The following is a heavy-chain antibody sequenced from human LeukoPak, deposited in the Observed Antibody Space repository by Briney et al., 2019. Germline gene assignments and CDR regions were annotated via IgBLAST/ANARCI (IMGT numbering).Heavy chain of an antibody. J-gene: IGHJ4*02. V-gene: IGHV3-7*01. D-gene: IGHD3-22*01. Sequence: GGSLRLSCAASGFTFSRYWMTWVRRAPGKGLEWVSNIKHDGSEKYYVDSVKGRFTISRDNAKNSLSLQMNSLRAEDTALYYCRTLYDSRGYQSDYWGQGILVTVSS. CDR3: RTLYDSRGYQSDY. CDR2: IKHDGSEK. CDR1: GFTFSRYW.